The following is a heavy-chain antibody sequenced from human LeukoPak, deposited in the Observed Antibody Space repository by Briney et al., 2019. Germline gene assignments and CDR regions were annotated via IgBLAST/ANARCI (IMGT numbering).Heavy chain of an antibody. J-gene: IGHJ4*02. CDR1: GGSISSSNW. Sequence: SETLSLTCAVSGGSISSSNWWSWVRQPPGKGLEWIGEIYHSGSTNYNPSLKSRVTISVDTSKNQFSLKLSSVTAADTALYYCAKHYMGSSYNHGLDSWGQGILVTVSS. CDR3: AKHYMGSSYNHGLDS. V-gene: IGHV4-4*02. D-gene: IGHD3-10*01. CDR2: IYHSGST.